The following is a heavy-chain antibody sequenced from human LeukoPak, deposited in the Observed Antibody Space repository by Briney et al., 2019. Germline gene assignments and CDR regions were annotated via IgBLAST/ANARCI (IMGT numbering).Heavy chain of an antibody. CDR1: GGSISSYY. CDR3: ARAPRIQLWLDY. CDR2: IYYSGST. V-gene: IGHV4-59*01. Sequence: PSETLSLTCTVSGGSISSYYWSWIRQPPGKGLEWIGYIYYSGSTDYNPSLKSRVTISVDTSKNQFSLKLSSVTAADTAVYYCARAPRIQLWLDYWGQGTLVTVSS. J-gene: IGHJ4*02. D-gene: IGHD5-18*01.